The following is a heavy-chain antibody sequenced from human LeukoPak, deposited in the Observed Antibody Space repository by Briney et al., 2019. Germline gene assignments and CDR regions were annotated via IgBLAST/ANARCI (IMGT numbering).Heavy chain of an antibody. D-gene: IGHD6-19*01. CDR1: GGSISSYY. Sequence: PSETLSLTCTASGGSISSYYRSWVRQAPGKGLEWIGYIYYSGSTNYNPSLKSRVTISVDTSKNQFSLKLSSVTAADTAVYYCARVLRTVAATREDAFDIWGQGTMVTVSS. CDR3: ARVLRTVAATREDAFDI. J-gene: IGHJ3*02. V-gene: IGHV4-59*01. CDR2: IYYSGST.